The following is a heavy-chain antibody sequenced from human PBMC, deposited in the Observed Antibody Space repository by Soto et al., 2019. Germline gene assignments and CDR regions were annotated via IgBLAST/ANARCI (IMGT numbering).Heavy chain of an antibody. J-gene: IGHJ4*02. D-gene: IGHD1-26*01. V-gene: IGHV3-23*01. CDR2: ISGSGGST. CDR1: GFTFSSYA. Sequence: GGSLRLSCAASGFTFSSYAMSWVRQAPGKGLEWVSAISGSGGSTYYADSVKGRFTISRDNSKNTLYLQMNSLRAEDTAVYYCAKEMWVIVGATRGERDYWGQGTLVTVSS. CDR3: AKEMWVIVGATRGERDY.